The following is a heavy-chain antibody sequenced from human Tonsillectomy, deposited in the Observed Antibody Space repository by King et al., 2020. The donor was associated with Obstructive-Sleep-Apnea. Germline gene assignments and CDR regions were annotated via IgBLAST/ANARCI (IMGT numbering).Heavy chain of an antibody. CDR3: AKGRGQWLITDFDY. Sequence: QLVQSGGGLVQPGRSLRLSCAASGFTFDDYAMHWVRQAPGKGLEWVSVISWNSGSIGYADSVKGRFTISRDNAKNSLYLQMNSLRAEDTALYYCAKGRGQWLITDFDYWGQGTLVTVSS. J-gene: IGHJ4*02. V-gene: IGHV3-9*01. D-gene: IGHD6-19*01. CDR2: ISWNSGSI. CDR1: GFTFDDYA.